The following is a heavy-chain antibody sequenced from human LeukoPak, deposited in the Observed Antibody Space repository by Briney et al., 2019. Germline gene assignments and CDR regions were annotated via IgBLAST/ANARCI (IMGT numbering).Heavy chain of an antibody. CDR2: INNDGTAT. D-gene: IGHD3-3*01. Sequence: GGSLRLSCAASGFTFSAYWMHWVRQVPGKGLVWVSRINNDGTATFFADSVKGRFTISRDNAKNTLYLLMNSLRAEDTAVYYCARGRGLTIFGVISWFDPWGQGTLVTVSS. CDR3: ARGRGLTIFGVISWFDP. J-gene: IGHJ5*02. CDR1: GFTFSAYW. V-gene: IGHV3-74*01.